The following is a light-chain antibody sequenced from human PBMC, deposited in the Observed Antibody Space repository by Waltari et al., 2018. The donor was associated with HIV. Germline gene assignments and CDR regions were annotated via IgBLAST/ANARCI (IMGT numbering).Light chain of an antibody. J-gene: IGKJ2*01. CDR3: QNYNSAPRT. Sequence: DIQMTQSPFSLSVSVVARVTITCRATEDIRNYLAWYQQKPGKVPQLLIYAASTLQSGVPSRFSGSGFGTDFTLTIASLQPEDVATYYCQNYNSAPRTFGQGTTLEIK. CDR2: AAS. CDR1: EDIRNY. V-gene: IGKV1-27*01.